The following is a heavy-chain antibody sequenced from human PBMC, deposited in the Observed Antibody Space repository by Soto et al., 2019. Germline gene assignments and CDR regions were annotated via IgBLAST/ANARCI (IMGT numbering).Heavy chain of an antibody. CDR1: GFTFSSYA. CDR3: AKASLRYFDWLLGY. V-gene: IGHV3-23*01. CDR2: ISGSGGST. J-gene: IGHJ4*02. D-gene: IGHD3-9*01. Sequence: EVQLLESGGGLVQPGGSLRLSCAASGFTFSSYARSWVRQAPGKGLEWVSAISGSGGSTYYADSVKGRFTISRDNSKNTLYLQMNSLRAEDTAVYYCAKASLRYFDWLLGYWGQGTLVTVSS.